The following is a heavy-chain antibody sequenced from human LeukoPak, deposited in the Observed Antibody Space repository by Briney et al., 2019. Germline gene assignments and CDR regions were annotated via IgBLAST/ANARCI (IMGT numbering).Heavy chain of an antibody. CDR3: ARAVTVTKRSYFFYMAV. D-gene: IGHD4-17*01. V-gene: IGHV3-21*01. CDR1: GFNFSSYN. CDR2: ISSSSYI. J-gene: IGHJ6*03. Sequence: GGSLRLSCAASGFNFSSYNMNWVRQAPGRGLEWVSSISSSSYIYYADSVKGRFTISRDNAKNSLYLQMNSLRAEDTAVYYCARAVTVTKRSYFFYMAVWGKGTTVIVSS.